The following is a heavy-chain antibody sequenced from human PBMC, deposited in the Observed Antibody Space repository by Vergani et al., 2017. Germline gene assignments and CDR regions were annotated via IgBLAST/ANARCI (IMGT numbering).Heavy chain of an antibody. CDR2: ISYDGSNK. CDR3: ARDGSGYCSSTSCSGDAFDI. D-gene: IGHD2-2*01. V-gene: IGHV3-30-3*01. J-gene: IGHJ3*02. CDR1: GFTFSSYA. Sequence: VQLLESGGGLVQPGGSLRLSCAASGFTFSSYAMHWVRQAPGKGLEWVAGISYDGSNKYYADSVKGRFTISRDNSKNTLYLQMNSLRAEDTAVYYCARDGSGYCSSTSCSGDAFDIWGQGTMVTVSS.